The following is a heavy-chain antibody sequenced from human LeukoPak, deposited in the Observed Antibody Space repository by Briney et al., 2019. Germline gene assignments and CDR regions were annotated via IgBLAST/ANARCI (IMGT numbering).Heavy chain of an antibody. J-gene: IGHJ4*02. V-gene: IGHV3-15*01. D-gene: IGHD3-10*01. CDR1: GFTFSNAW. CDR2: IKSKTDGGTT. Sequence: GGSLRLSCSASGFTFSNAWMSWVRQAPGKGLEWVGRIKSKTDGGTTDYAAPVKGRFTISRDDSKNTLYLQMNSLKTEDTAVYYCSFRRITMVRGVISDYWGQGTLVTVSS. CDR3: SFRRITMVRGVISDY.